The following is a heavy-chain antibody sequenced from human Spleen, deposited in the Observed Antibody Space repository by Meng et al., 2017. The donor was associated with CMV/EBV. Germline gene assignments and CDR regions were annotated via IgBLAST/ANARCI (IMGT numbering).Heavy chain of an antibody. V-gene: IGHV4-61*01. D-gene: IGHD3-22*01. J-gene: IGHJ5*02. CDR3: ALYYYDYSDSYYDWLDP. Sequence: VTSGSYDWSWIRQTPGKGLEWIGYISNRGRSNYNPSLKSQVTISVDTSKNQFSLSLNSMTVADTAVYYCALYYYDYSDSYYDWLDPWGQGTLVTVSS. CDR2: ISNRGRS. CDR1: VTSGSYD.